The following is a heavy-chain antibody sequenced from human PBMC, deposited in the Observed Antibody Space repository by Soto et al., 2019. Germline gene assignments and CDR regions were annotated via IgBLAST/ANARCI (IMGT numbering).Heavy chain of an antibody. Sequence: QVQLVESGGGVVQPGRSLRLSCAASGFTFSSYGMHWVRQAPGKGLEWVAVISCDGSNKYYADSVKGRFTISRDNSKNTLYLQMNSLRAEETAVYYCAKDRTMIVVVNPLDYWGQGTLVTVSS. J-gene: IGHJ4*02. CDR1: GFTFSSYG. CDR3: AKDRTMIVVVNPLDY. CDR2: ISCDGSNK. D-gene: IGHD3-22*01. V-gene: IGHV3-30*18.